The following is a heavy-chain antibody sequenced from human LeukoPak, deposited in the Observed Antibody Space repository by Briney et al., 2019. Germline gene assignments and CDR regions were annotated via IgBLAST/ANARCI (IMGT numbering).Heavy chain of an antibody. J-gene: IGHJ5*02. D-gene: IGHD2-2*01. CDR2: IYSSGST. V-gene: IGHV4-4*07. Sequence: SETLSLTCTVAGGSISSYFWTWIRQPAGKGLEWIGRIYSSGSTNYNPSLKSRVTMSVDTSKNQYSLMLSSVIAADTAVYYCARDLGYCPTTGCYQSRFDPGGQGTRVTVSS. CDR3: ARDLGYCPTTGCYQSRFDP. CDR1: GGSISSYF.